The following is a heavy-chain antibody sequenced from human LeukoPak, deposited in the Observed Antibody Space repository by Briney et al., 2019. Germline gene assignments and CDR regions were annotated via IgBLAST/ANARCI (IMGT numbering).Heavy chain of an antibody. CDR2: IKLDGSEK. D-gene: IGHD3-3*01. Sequence: GGSLRLSCVASGFTFGKYWMSWVRQAPGKGLEWVANIKLDGSEKNYVNSVKGRFTISRDNTKNSLYLQMNSLRAEDTAVFYCARDQYDTWSRRGNFDSWGQGTLVIVSS. V-gene: IGHV3-7*03. J-gene: IGHJ4*02. CDR1: GFTFGKYW. CDR3: ARDQYDTWSRRGNFDS.